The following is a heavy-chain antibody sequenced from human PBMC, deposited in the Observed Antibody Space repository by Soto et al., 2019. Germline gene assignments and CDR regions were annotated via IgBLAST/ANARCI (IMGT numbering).Heavy chain of an antibody. V-gene: IGHV3-23*01. Sequence: QPGGSLRLSCAASGFTFSSYVMSWVRQAPGKGLEWVSGISGSGGSTYYADSVKGRFTISRDNSKNTLYLQMNSLRAEDTAVYYCAKEHTSAFAVHYMDVWGKGTTVTVSS. CDR3: AKEHTSAFAVHYMDV. CDR2: ISGSGGST. D-gene: IGHD3-10*02. CDR1: GFTFSSYV. J-gene: IGHJ6*03.